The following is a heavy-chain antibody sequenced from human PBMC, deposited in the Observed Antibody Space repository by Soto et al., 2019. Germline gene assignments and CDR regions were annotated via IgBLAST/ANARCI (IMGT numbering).Heavy chain of an antibody. CDR2: ITATGDRT. CDR1: GFRLSSYS. Sequence: EGSLTLSCADSGFRLSSYSMSWFRQTPGQGLECVASITATGDRTYYADSVTGRFTISRDNSKKTHYLQMTRLRAEDTAMYYCATMDGYFEYWGQGSPVTVSS. V-gene: IGHV3-23*01. D-gene: IGHD3-10*01. J-gene: IGHJ4*02. CDR3: ATMDGYFEY.